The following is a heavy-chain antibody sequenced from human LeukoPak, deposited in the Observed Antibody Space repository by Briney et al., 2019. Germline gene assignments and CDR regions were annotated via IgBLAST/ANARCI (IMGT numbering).Heavy chain of an antibody. D-gene: IGHD3-22*01. Sequence: PGGSLRLSCAASGFTFSSYAMSWVRQAPGKGLEWVSAISGSGGSTYYADSVKGRFTISRDNSKNTLYLQMNSLRAEDTAVYYCAKVSGAYYYDSSGQTRGEAFDIRGQGTMVTVSS. J-gene: IGHJ3*02. V-gene: IGHV3-23*01. CDR3: AKVSGAYYYDSSGQTRGEAFDI. CDR1: GFTFSSYA. CDR2: ISGSGGST.